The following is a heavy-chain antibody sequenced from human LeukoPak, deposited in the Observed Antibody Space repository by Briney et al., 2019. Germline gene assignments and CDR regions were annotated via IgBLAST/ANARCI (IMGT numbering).Heavy chain of an antibody. CDR3: AREGLGELTLDY. CDR1: GYTLTSYG. V-gene: IGHV1-18*01. J-gene: IGHJ4*02. D-gene: IGHD3-16*01. CDR2: ISTYNGDT. Sequence: GASVKVSCKASGYTLTSYGISWVRQAPGQGLEWMGWISTYNGDTNYAQKLQGRVTMTTDTSTNTAYMELRSLRSDDTAVYYCAREGLGELTLDYWGQGTLVTLSS.